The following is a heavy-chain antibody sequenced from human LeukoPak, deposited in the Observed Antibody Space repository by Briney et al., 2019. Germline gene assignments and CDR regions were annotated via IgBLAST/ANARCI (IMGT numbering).Heavy chain of an antibody. D-gene: IGHD4-23*01. CDR1: GFTFSRYW. Sequence: GSLRLSCAASGFTFSRYWMSWVRQAPGKGPEWVANIKKDGSEKYYVDSVKGRFTISRDNAKNSLYLQINSLRAEDTALYYCSRGDYGGNTYYFDSWGQGTLVIVSS. CDR2: IKKDGSEK. J-gene: IGHJ4*02. V-gene: IGHV3-7*04. CDR3: SRGDYGGNTYYFDS.